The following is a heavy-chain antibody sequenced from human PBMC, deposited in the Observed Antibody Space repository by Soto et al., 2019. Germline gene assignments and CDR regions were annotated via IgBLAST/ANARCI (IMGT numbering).Heavy chain of an antibody. D-gene: IGHD6-13*01. J-gene: IGHJ4*02. CDR2: IYYSGST. CDR3: ARGTDSSSWHFDY. V-gene: IGHV4-31*03. CDR1: GCYISSGGYY. Sequence: TLSLTCTVSGCYISSGGYYWSWIRQHPGKGLEWIGYIYYSGSTYYNPSLKSRVTISVDTSKNQFSLKLSSVTAADTAVYYCARGTDSSSWHFDYWGQGTLVTVSS.